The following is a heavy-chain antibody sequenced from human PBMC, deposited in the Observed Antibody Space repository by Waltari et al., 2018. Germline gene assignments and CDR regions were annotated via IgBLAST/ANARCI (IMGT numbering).Heavy chain of an antibody. CDR3: AKFLPPGQWPYGDYFDY. CDR2: SSGSGGNT. D-gene: IGHD6-19*01. CDR1: GFPFRSYA. V-gene: IGHV3-23*04. Sequence: EVQLVEAGGGLVQPGGSLSLSCAASGFPFRSYALSRVLQAPGGGLEWVSGSSGSGGNTYYADSVKGRFTISRDNSKNTLYLQMNSLRAEDTAVYYCAKFLPPGQWPYGDYFDYWGQGTLVTVSS. J-gene: IGHJ4*02.